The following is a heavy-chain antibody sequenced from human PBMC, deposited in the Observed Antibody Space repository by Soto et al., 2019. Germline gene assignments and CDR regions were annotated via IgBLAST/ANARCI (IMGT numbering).Heavy chain of an antibody. CDR2: INPNSGVT. V-gene: IGHV1-2*04. Sequence: ASVKVSCKASGYTFTGYNMHWVRQAPGQGLEWMGWINPNSGVTNYAQKFQGWVTMTRDTSISTAYMELSRLTSDDTAVYYCARDRGYCSNVVCNPSYYYYGMDVWGQGTTVTVSS. J-gene: IGHJ6*02. CDR1: GYTFTGYN. CDR3: ARDRGYCSNVVCNPSYYYYGMDV. D-gene: IGHD2-8*01.